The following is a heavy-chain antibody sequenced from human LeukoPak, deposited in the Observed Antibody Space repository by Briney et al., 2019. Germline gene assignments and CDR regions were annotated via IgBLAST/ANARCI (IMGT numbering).Heavy chain of an antibody. J-gene: IGHJ6*03. CDR2: ISTSGNII. CDR1: GFSFSDYE. Sequence: AGGSLRLSCAASGFSFSDYEMNWVRQVPGKGLEWVLHISTSGNIIHYADSVKGRFTISRDNAKNSLYLQMNSLRAEDTALYFCARDATTEIGTVYMDVWGKGTTVTISS. CDR3: ARDATTEIGTVYMDV. V-gene: IGHV3-48*03. D-gene: IGHD1-1*01.